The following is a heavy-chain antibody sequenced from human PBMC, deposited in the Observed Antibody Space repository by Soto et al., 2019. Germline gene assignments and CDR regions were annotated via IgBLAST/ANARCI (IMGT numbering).Heavy chain of an antibody. D-gene: IGHD2-2*01. J-gene: IGHJ6*02. V-gene: IGHV3-15*01. CDR2: IKSKTDGGTT. Sequence: GRSLRLSCAASGFTVSNGWMSWVRQAPGKGLEWVGRIKSKTDGGTTDYAAPVKGRFTISRDDSKNTLYLQMNSLKNEDTAVYYCARGGYCSSTSCHSDYYGMDVWGQGT. CDR1: GFTVSNGW. CDR3: ARGGYCSSTSCHSDYYGMDV.